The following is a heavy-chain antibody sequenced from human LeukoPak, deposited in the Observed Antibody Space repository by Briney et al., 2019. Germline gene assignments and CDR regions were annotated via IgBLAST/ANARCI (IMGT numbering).Heavy chain of an antibody. CDR1: GGTFSSYA. CDR2: IIPIFGTA. Sequence: ASVKVSCKASGGTFSSYAISWVRQAPGQGLEWMGGIIPIFGTANYAQKFQGRVTITADESTSTAYMELSSLRSEDTAVYYCARSMRAQLDAFDIWGQGTMVTAFS. D-gene: IGHD6-6*01. J-gene: IGHJ3*02. V-gene: IGHV1-69*13. CDR3: ARSMRAQLDAFDI.